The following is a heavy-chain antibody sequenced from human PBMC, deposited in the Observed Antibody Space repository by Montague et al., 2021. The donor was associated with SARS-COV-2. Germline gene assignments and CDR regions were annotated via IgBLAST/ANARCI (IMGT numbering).Heavy chain of an antibody. CDR3: ARASWIVATVPDY. D-gene: IGHD5-12*01. J-gene: IGHJ4*02. CDR2: ISPSGDYI. V-gene: IGHV3-21*01. Sequence: SLRLPCAASGFSFSSYHMNWVRQAPGKGLEWVSSISPSGDYIYSADSLKGRFIISRDNAKNSLYLQMSSLRAEDTATYYCARASWIVATVPDYWGQGTLVTVSS. CDR1: GFSFSSYH.